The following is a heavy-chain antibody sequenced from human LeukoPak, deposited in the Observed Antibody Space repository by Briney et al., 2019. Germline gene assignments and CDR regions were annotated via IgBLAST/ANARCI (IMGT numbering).Heavy chain of an antibody. CDR1: GFSFSHAW. CDR3: ASATASGTYAFDH. J-gene: IGHJ4*02. Sequence: PGGSLRLSCAASGFSFSHAWMTWVRQAPGKGLEWVGRTRNKADSYTTEYAASVKGRFSISRDDSKNSLYLQMNNLKTEDTAVYYCASATASGTYAFDHWGQGTLVTVSS. CDR2: TRNKADSYTT. V-gene: IGHV3-72*01. D-gene: IGHD1-26*01.